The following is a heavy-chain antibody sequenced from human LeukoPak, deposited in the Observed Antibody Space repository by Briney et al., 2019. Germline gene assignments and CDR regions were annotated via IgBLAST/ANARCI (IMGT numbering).Heavy chain of an antibody. D-gene: IGHD6-13*01. CDR1: GYTFTGYY. Sequence: ASVKVSCKASGYTFTGYYMHWVRQAPGQGLEWMGWISAYNGNTNYAQKLQGRVTMTTDTSTSTAYMELRSLRSDDTAVYYCARPSSWKWNYYMDVWGKGTTVTVSS. V-gene: IGHV1-18*04. CDR3: ARPSSWKWNYYMDV. J-gene: IGHJ6*03. CDR2: ISAYNGNT.